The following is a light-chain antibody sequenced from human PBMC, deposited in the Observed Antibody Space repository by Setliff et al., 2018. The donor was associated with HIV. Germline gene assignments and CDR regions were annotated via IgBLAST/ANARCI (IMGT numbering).Light chain of an antibody. Sequence: ALAQPPSASGSPGQSVTISCTGASTDVGGYDHVSWYQQHPGKPPKVVISEVSQRPSGVPDRFSGSKSGNTAFLTVSGLRAEDEADYYCSSYGGSDNLLFGGGTKVTVL. CDR3: SSYGGSDNLL. J-gene: IGLJ2*01. CDR2: EVS. CDR1: STDVGGYDH. V-gene: IGLV2-8*01.